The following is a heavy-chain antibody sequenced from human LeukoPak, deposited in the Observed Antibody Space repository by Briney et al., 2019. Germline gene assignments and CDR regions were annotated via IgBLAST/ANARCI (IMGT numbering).Heavy chain of an antibody. CDR1: GFTFSSYE. V-gene: IGHV3-30*02. Sequence: GGSLRLSCAASGFTFSSYEMNWVRQAPGKGLEWVAFIRYDGNNKLYADSMKGRFTISRDNSKNTLYLHINSLRAEDTAVYYCAKSYQLREPDAFDIWGQGTMVTVSS. J-gene: IGHJ3*02. CDR2: IRYDGNNK. CDR3: AKSYQLREPDAFDI. D-gene: IGHD1-7*01.